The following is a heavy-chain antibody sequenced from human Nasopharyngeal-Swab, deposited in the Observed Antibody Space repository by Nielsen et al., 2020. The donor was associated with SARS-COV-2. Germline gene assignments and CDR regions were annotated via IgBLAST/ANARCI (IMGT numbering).Heavy chain of an antibody. CDR2: IKPDGSET. CDR3: ARDTMVRGVIKLVYYYYGMDV. Sequence: GESLKISCAASGFTFSSYWMSWVRQAPGKGLEWVANIKPDGSETYYVDSVKGRFTISRDNAKNSLYLQMNSLRAEDTAVYYCARDTMVRGVIKLVYYYYGMDVWGQGTTVTVSS. J-gene: IGHJ6*02. D-gene: IGHD3-10*01. V-gene: IGHV3-7*01. CDR1: GFTFSSYW.